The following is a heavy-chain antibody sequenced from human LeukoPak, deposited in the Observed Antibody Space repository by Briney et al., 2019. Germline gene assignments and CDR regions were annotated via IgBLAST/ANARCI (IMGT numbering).Heavy chain of an antibody. V-gene: IGHV4-59*01. CDR1: GGSISNYY. Sequence: PSETLSLTCTVSGGSISNYYWSWIRQPPGKGLEWIGYIYYSGSTNYNPSLKSRVTISVDTSKNQFSLKLSSVTAADTAVYYCARDGRGYFDYWGQGTLVTVSS. CDR3: ARDGRGYFDY. CDR2: IYYSGST. J-gene: IGHJ4*02.